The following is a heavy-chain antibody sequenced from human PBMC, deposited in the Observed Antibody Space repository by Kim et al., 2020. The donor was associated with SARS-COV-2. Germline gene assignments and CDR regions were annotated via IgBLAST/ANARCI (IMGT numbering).Heavy chain of an antibody. V-gene: IGHV4-34*01. Sequence: SETLSLTCAVYGGSFSGYYWSWIRQPPGKGLEWIGEINHSGSTNYNPSLKSRVTISVDTSKNQFSLKLSSVTAADTAVYYCARGAPIAAAGNWFDPWGQGTLVTVSS. CDR3: ARGAPIAAAGNWFDP. D-gene: IGHD6-13*01. J-gene: IGHJ5*02. CDR2: INHSGST. CDR1: GGSFSGYY.